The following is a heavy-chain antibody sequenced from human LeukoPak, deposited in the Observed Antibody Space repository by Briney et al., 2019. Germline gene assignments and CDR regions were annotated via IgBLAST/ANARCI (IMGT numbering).Heavy chain of an antibody. V-gene: IGHV3-23*01. CDR3: AKGQQWLDNWFDP. J-gene: IGHJ5*02. D-gene: IGHD6-19*01. Sequence: GGSLRLSCAASGFTFSSYAMSWVRQAPGKGPEWVSAISGSGGSTYYADSVKGRFTISRDNSKNTLYLQMNSLRAEDTVVYYCAKGQQWLDNWFDPWGQGTLVTVSS. CDR1: GFTFSSYA. CDR2: ISGSGGST.